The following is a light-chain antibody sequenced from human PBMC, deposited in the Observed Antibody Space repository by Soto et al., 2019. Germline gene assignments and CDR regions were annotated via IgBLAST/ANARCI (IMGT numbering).Light chain of an antibody. CDR3: QQYGSSPYT. V-gene: IGKV3-20*01. CDR2: GAS. CDR1: QSVSSSY. Sequence: EIVLTQSPGTLSLSPGERATLSCRASQSVSSSYLAWYQQKPGQAPRLLIYGASSRATGIPGRFSGSGSGTDFPLTISRLEPEYFAVYYWQQYGSSPYTFGQGTKLEIK. J-gene: IGKJ2*01.